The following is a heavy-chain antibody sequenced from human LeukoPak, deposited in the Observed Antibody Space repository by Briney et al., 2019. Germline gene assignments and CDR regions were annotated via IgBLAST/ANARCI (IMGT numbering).Heavy chain of an antibody. CDR2: IYFTGTS. Sequence: SETLSLTCTVSGGSISSSGFYWGWIRQPPGKEMEWIGHIYFTGTSYHNPSLKSRVAMSIDTSKNQFSLSLTSVTAADTALYYCARRPTDGCINGVCSGYRNYFDPWGQGTLVTVSS. CDR1: GGSISSSGFY. CDR3: ARRPTDGCINGVCSGYRNYFDP. D-gene: IGHD2-8*01. J-gene: IGHJ5*02. V-gene: IGHV4-39*01.